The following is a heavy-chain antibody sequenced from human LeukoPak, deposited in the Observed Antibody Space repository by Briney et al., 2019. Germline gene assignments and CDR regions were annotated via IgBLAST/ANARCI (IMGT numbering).Heavy chain of an antibody. CDR2: IYYSGST. D-gene: IGHD2-2*01. V-gene: IGHV4-59*08. Sequence: WETLSLTCTVSGGSISSYYWSWIRQPPGKGLEWIGYIYYSGSTNYNPSLKSRVTISVDTSKNQFSLKLSSVTAADTAVYYCARLKLLRQYYFDYWGQGTLVTVSS. CDR1: GGSISSYY. CDR3: ARLKLLRQYYFDY. J-gene: IGHJ4*02.